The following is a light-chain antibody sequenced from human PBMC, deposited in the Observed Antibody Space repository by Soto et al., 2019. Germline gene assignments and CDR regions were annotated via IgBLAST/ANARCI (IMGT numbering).Light chain of an antibody. J-gene: IGKJ5*01. Sequence: EIVLTQSPATLSLSPGETATLSCRASQSVSSSYLVWYQQTNGQAPRILIYGASSRDTGIPDRFSGSGSGTDFTLTISRLEPEDFAVYYCQQYDSSSITFGQGTRLEIK. CDR2: GAS. CDR3: QQYDSSSIT. CDR1: QSVSSSY. V-gene: IGKV3-20*01.